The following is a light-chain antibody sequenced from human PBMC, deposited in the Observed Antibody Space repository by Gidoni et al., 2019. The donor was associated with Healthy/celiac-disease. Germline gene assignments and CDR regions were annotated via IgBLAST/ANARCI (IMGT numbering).Light chain of an antibody. V-gene: IGKV1-39*01. CDR1: QSISSY. CDR2: AAS. J-gene: IGKJ4*01. CDR3: QQSYSTPLT. Sequence: DIQMTQSPSSLSASVGDRVTITCRASQSISSYLNWYQQKPGKAPKLLIYAASSLQSGVPSRFSGSGSGIDFTLTISSLQPEDFATYSCQQSYSTPLTFGGGTKVEIK.